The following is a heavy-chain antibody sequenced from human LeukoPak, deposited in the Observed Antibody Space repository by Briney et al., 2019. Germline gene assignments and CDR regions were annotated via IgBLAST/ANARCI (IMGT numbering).Heavy chain of an antibody. CDR2: ISYDGSNK. J-gene: IGHJ4*02. Sequence: PGGSLRLSCAASGFTFSSYAMHWVRQAPGKGLEWVAVISYDGSNKYYADSVKGRFTISRDNSKNTLYLQMNSLRAEDTAVYYCARGSYYDSSGYPDYWGQGTLVTVPS. CDR3: ARGSYYDSSGYPDY. CDR1: GFTFSSYA. D-gene: IGHD3-22*01. V-gene: IGHV3-30-3*01.